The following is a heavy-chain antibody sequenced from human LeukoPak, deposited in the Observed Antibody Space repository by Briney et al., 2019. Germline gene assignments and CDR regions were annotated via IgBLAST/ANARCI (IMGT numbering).Heavy chain of an antibody. CDR1: AYTFTGYY. CDR2: INPNSGGT. V-gene: IGHV1-2*02. Sequence: GASVKVSCKASAYTFTGYYMHWVRQAPGQGLEWMGWINPNSGGTKYAQKFQGRVTMTSDTSISTAYMQLTGLTSDDTAVYYCASPDYYGSGSYRFDPWGQGTQVTVS. D-gene: IGHD3-10*01. J-gene: IGHJ5*02. CDR3: ASPDYYGSGSYRFDP.